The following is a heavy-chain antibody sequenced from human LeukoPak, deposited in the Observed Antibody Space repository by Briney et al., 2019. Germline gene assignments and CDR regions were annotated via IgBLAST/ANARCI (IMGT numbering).Heavy chain of an antibody. CDR3: ARARIVTTVTEAYYFDY. CDR1: GFTFSSYW. J-gene: IGHJ4*02. D-gene: IGHD4-17*01. CDR2: IKQDGSEK. Sequence: GGSLRLSCAASGFTFSSYWMSWVRQAPGKGLEWVANIKQDGSEKYYVDSVKGRFTISRDNAKNSLYLQMNSLRAEDTAVYYCARARIVTTVTEAYYFDYWGQGTQVTVSS. V-gene: IGHV3-7*01.